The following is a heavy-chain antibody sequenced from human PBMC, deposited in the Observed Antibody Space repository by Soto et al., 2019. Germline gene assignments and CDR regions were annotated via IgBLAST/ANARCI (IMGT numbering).Heavy chain of an antibody. D-gene: IGHD3-22*01. V-gene: IGHV1-18*04. CDR3: ATSSYYYDSSGKQFDY. CDR2: ISAYNGNT. Sequence: ASVKVSCKASGYTFTSYGISWVRQAPGQGLEWMGWISAYNGNTNYAQKLQGRVTMTTDTSTSTAYMELRSLRSDDTAVYYCATSSYYYDSSGKQFDYWGQGTLVTVSS. J-gene: IGHJ4*02. CDR1: GYTFTSYG.